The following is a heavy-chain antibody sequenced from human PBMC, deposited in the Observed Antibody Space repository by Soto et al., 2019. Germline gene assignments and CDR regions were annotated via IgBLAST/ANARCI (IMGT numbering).Heavy chain of an antibody. Sequence: SGPTLFNPTHTLTLTFTFSVFSLTIGLVGLVLTRHPPGRSLEWLAAIYCNEDRRLSPSLESRLTITKDTSKNQVVLIMTNMDPVDKDTYYCIYRRQTYEYHGLDVWGKGT. V-gene: IGHV2-5*01. CDR3: IYRRQTYEYHGLDV. CDR2: IYCNEDR. CDR1: VFSLTIGLVG. J-gene: IGHJ6*04. D-gene: IGHD3-16*01.